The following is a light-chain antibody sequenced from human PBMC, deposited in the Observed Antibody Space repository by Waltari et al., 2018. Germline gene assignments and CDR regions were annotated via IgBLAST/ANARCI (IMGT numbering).Light chain of an antibody. V-gene: IGKV4-1*01. Sequence: DIVMTQSPDSLAVSLGERATINCKSSQSVLYNSNNKNHLAWYQQKPGQPPKLLIYWASTREAGVPDRFSGSGSGTDFTLTITRLQAEDVAVYYCQQHYSSPPTFGQGTKVEIK. CDR2: WAS. J-gene: IGKJ1*01. CDR1: QSVLYNSNNKNH. CDR3: QQHYSSPPT.